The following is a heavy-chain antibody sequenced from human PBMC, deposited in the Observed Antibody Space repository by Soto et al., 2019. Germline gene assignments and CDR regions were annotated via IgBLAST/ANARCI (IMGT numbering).Heavy chain of an antibody. CDR1: GGTFSSYA. CDR3: ATMKGGSQYYYYGMDV. V-gene: IGHV1-69*13. Sequence: SVKVSCKASGGTFSSYAISWVRQAPGQGLEWMGGIIPMFGTADYAQKFQGRVTITADESTSTAYMELSSLRSDDTAVYYCATMKGGSQYYYYGMDVWGQGTMVTVSS. D-gene: IGHD3-10*01. J-gene: IGHJ6*02. CDR2: IIPMFGTA.